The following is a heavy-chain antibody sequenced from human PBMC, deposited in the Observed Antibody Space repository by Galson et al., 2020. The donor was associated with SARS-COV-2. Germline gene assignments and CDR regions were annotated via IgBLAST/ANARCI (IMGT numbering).Heavy chain of an antibody. CDR1: GGSFSGYY. D-gene: IGHD2-15*01. CDR3: ARGKIVVVVAATLWFDP. CDR2: INHSGST. Sequence: SQASETLSLTCAVYGGSFSGYYWSWIRQPPGKGLEWIGEINHSGSTNYNPSLKSRVTISVDTSKNQFSLKLSSVTAADTAVYYCARGKIVVVVAATLWFDPWGQGTLVTVSS. V-gene: IGHV4-34*01. J-gene: IGHJ5*02.